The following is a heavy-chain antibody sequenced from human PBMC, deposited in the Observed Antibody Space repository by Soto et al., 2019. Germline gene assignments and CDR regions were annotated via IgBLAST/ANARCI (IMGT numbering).Heavy chain of an antibody. CDR3: AKGITMIVVVIGAFDP. J-gene: IGHJ5*02. V-gene: IGHV3-23*01. CDR2: ISGSGGST. D-gene: IGHD3-22*01. CDR1: GFTFSSYA. Sequence: GGSLRLSCAASGFTFSSYAMSWVRQAPGKGLEWVSAISGSGGSTYYADSVKGRFTISRDNSKNTLYLRMNSLRAEDTAVYYCAKGITMIVVVIGAFDPWGQGTLVTVSS.